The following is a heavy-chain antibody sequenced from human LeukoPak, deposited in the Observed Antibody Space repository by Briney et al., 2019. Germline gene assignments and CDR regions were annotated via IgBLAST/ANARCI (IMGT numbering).Heavy chain of an antibody. CDR2: TSHDGGNK. Sequence: GGSLRLSCAASGFTFSVYGMHWVRQGPGKGLEWVALTSHDGGNKNYTDSVKGRFTISRDNSKNTVYLQMNSLRPEDTAVYYCAKPRGGYYFDYWGQGTLVTVSS. CDR1: GFTFSVYG. D-gene: IGHD3-3*01. CDR3: AKPRGGYYFDY. V-gene: IGHV3-30*18. J-gene: IGHJ4*02.